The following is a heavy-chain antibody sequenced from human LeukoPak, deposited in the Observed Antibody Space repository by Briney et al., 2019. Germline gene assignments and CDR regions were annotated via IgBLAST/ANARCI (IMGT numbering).Heavy chain of an antibody. CDR3: AKDVPWNWFDP. Sequence: GESLRLSCAASGFTFSTYAMHWVRQAPAKGLEWVAVISYDGSNKYYADSVKGRFTISRDNSKNTLYLQMNTLRAEDTAVYYCAKDVPWNWFDPWGQGTLVTVSS. V-gene: IGHV3-30*18. CDR1: GFTFSTYA. J-gene: IGHJ5*02. CDR2: ISYDGSNK. D-gene: IGHD3-10*02.